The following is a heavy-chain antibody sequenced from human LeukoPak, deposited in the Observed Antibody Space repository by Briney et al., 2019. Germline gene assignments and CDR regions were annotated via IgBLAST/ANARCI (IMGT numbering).Heavy chain of an antibody. D-gene: IGHD6-6*01. J-gene: IGHJ4*02. V-gene: IGHV3-23*01. CDR3: AKAPGGAARPGDY. CDR2: ISGSGGST. CDR1: GFTFSSYA. Sequence: GGSLRLSCAASGFTFSSYAMSWVRQAPGKGLEWVSAISGSGGSTYYADSVKGRFTISRDNSKNTQYLQMNGLRAEDTAVYYCAKAPGGAARPGDYWGQGTLVTVSS.